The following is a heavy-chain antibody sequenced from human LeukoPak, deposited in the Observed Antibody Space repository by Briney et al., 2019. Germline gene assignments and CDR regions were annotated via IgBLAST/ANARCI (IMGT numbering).Heavy chain of an antibody. CDR3: ARPYSSGWYRFPDYYYMDV. V-gene: IGHV7-4-1*02. CDR1: GYTFTSYA. D-gene: IGHD6-19*01. J-gene: IGHJ6*03. Sequence: GASVKVSCKASGYTFTSYAMNWVRQAPGQGLEWMGWINTNTGNPTNAQGFTGRFVFSLDTSVSTAYLQISSLKAEDTAVYYCARPYSSGWYRFPDYYYMDVWGKGTTVTVSS. CDR2: INTNTGNP.